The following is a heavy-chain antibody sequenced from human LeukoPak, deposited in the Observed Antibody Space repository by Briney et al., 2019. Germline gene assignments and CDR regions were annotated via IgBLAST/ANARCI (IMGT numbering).Heavy chain of an antibody. Sequence: GGSLRLSCAASGFTFSDYYMSWIRQAPGKGLEWVSYISTSGTVIYYADSVKGRFTMSRDNANNSLSLRMNSLRAEDTAVYYCATFGENRYFDFWGLGALVTVSS. CDR1: GFTFSDYY. J-gene: IGHJ4*02. D-gene: IGHD3-10*01. CDR3: ATFGENRYFDF. CDR2: ISTSGTVI. V-gene: IGHV3-11*01.